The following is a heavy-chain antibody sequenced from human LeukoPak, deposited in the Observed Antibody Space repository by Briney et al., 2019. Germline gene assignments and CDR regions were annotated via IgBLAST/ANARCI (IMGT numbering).Heavy chain of an antibody. D-gene: IGHD1-26*01. Sequence: SGGSLRLSCAASGFTFSDYYMSWIRQAPGRGLEWVSYISSSGSTIYYADSVKGRFTISRDNAKNSLYLQMNSLRAEDTAVYYCAEWELLGDAFDIWGQGTMVTVSS. CDR1: GFTFSDYY. CDR3: AEWELLGDAFDI. CDR2: ISSSGSTI. J-gene: IGHJ3*02. V-gene: IGHV3-11*01.